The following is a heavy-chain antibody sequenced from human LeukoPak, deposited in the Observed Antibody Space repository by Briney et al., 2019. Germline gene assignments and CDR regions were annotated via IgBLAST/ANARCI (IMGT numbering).Heavy chain of an antibody. CDR3: VKDKANYYGSGRIDP. Sequence: PGGSLRLSCSASGFTFSGYAMHWVRQAPGKGLEYVSAISSNGGSTYYADSVKGRFTISRDNSKNTLYLQMSSLRAEDTAVYYCVKDKANYYGSGRIDPWGQGTLVTVSS. V-gene: IGHV3-64D*06. CDR2: ISSNGGST. D-gene: IGHD3-10*01. CDR1: GFTFSGYA. J-gene: IGHJ5*02.